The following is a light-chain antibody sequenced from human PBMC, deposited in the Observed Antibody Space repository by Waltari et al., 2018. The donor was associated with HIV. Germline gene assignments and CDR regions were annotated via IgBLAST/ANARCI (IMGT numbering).Light chain of an antibody. V-gene: IGLV2-14*01. CDR2: EVS. CDR1: TSDIRDYDY. J-gene: IGLJ2*01. Sequence: QSALTQPASVSGSLGQSITVSCTGPTSDIRDYDYVSWYQQLPDKAPTLIIYEVSNRPSGVSHRFSGSKSGNTTSLTISGLQSDDESTYFCSSYTAANTILFGGGTKLTVL. CDR3: SSYTAANTIL.